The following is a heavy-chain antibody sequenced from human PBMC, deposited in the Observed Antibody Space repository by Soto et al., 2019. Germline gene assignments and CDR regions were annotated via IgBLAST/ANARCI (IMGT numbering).Heavy chain of an antibody. V-gene: IGHV3-33*01. CDR2: IWYDGSNK. J-gene: IGHJ4*02. Sequence: QVQLVESGGGVVQPGRSLRLSCAASGFTFSSYGMHWVRQAPGKGLEWVAVIWYDGSNKYYADSVKGRFTISRDNSKNTLYLQRNSRRAEDTAVYYCARYSGSYYNDYWGQGTLVTVSS. CDR3: ARYSGSYYNDY. D-gene: IGHD1-26*01. CDR1: GFTFSSYG.